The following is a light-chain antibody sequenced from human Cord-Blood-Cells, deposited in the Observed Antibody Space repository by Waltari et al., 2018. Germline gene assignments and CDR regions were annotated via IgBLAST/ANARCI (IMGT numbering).Light chain of an antibody. CDR1: HSLLHSNGYNS. CDR2: WGS. V-gene: IGKV2-28*01. J-gene: IGKJ2*02. Sequence: DMVMTTSPLSLPVTTVEPASIASKSSHSLLHSNGYNSLDWKLQKPGQSPQLLIYWGSNRAAGVPDRFSGSGSGTDFTLKISRVEAEDVGVYYCMQALQTQWTFGQGTKLEIK. CDR3: MQALQTQWT.